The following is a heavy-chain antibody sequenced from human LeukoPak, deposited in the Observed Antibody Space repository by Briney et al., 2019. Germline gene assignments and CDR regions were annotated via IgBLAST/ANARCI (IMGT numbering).Heavy chain of an antibody. V-gene: IGHV4-34*01. Sequence: PSETLSLTCAVYGGSVSGYYWSWIRQPPGKGLEWIGEINHAGITNYNPSLRSRAAMSVDTSKNQFSLNLSSVTAADTAVYYCARTRMVGAPRVWFDPWGQGSLVTVSS. CDR3: ARTRMVGAPRVWFDP. D-gene: IGHD1-26*01. CDR2: INHAGIT. CDR1: GGSVSGYY. J-gene: IGHJ5*02.